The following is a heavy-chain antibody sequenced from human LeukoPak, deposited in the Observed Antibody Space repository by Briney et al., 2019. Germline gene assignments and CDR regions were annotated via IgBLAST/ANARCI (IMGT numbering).Heavy chain of an antibody. CDR3: ARCPAAGLSGWFDP. V-gene: IGHV3-48*04. D-gene: IGHD6-13*01. Sequence: GGSLRLSCVASGFTFSSYSMNWVRQAPGKGLEWVSYIRSSSSTIYYADSVKGRFTIPRDNAKNSLYLQMNSLRAEDTAVYYCARCPAAGLSGWFDPWGQGTLVTVSS. CDR2: IRSSSSTI. CDR1: GFTFSSYS. J-gene: IGHJ5*02.